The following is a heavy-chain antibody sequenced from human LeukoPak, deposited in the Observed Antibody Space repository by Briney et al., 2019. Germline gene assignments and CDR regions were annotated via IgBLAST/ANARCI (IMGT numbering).Heavy chain of an antibody. Sequence: SETLSLTCAVYGGSFSGYYWSWIRQPPGKGLEWIGEINHSGSTSYNPSLKSRVTISVDTSKNQFSLKLNSVTAADTAVYHCARRIVYLRYFDYWGQGTLVTVSS. J-gene: IGHJ4*02. D-gene: IGHD2-8*01. CDR2: INHSGST. CDR3: ARRIVYLRYFDY. CDR1: GGSFSGYY. V-gene: IGHV4-34*01.